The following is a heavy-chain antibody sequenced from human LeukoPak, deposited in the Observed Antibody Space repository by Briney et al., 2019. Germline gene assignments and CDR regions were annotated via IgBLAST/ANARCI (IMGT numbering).Heavy chain of an antibody. CDR1: GFTFSSYW. J-gene: IGHJ4*02. Sequence: GGSLRLSCAASGFTFSSYWMHWVRQGPGKGLVWVSRINSDGSSTNYADSVKGRFTISRDNAKSTLYLQMNSLRVEDTAVYYCARGSSSPGDRQDYYFDYWGQGTLVTVSS. V-gene: IGHV3-74*01. CDR2: INSDGSST. D-gene: IGHD6-6*01. CDR3: ARGSSSPGDRQDYYFDY.